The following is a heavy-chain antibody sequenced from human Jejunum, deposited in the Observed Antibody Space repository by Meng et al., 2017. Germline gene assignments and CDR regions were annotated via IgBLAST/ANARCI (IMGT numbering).Heavy chain of an antibody. Sequence: GESLKISCAASGFTFSDHYIDWVRQAPGKGLEWVGRMRRKVNGYTTEYAASVKGRFTISKDESRNSLYLHMNSLKSDDTAVYFCASGCTAGESMTGPCFYAVDVWGQGTTVTVYS. CDR2: MRRKVNGYTT. CDR3: ASGCTAGESMTGPCFYAVDV. D-gene: IGHD3-10*01. V-gene: IGHV3-72*01. CDR1: GFTFSDHY. J-gene: IGHJ6*01.